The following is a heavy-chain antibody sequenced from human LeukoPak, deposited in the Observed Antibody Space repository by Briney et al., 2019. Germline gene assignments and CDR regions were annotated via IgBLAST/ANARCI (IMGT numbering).Heavy chain of an antibody. CDR2: IIPIFGRA. J-gene: IGHJ5*02. V-gene: IGHV1-69*01. CDR3: ARGETILNWFDP. Sequence: SVKVSCKTSGGTFSSEAFIWVRQAPGQGLEWMGGIIPIFGRADYAQKFQDIVTITADEPTSTVYMELSSLRSEDTAVYYCARGETILNWFDPWGQGTLVTVSS. D-gene: IGHD1-1*01. CDR1: GGTFSSEA.